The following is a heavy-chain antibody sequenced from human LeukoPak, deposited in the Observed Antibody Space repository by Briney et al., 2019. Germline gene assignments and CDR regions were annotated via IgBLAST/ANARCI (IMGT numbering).Heavy chain of an antibody. Sequence: PSETLSLTCTVSGDSISSSSYYWVWLRQPPGKGLEWIATIYYSGSTYYNPSLKSRVTISVDTSKNQFPLKLGSVTAADTAMYYCARYWGPYDNSGAYFDYWSQGTLVTVSS. CDR1: GDSISSSSYY. CDR3: ARYWGPYDNSGAYFDY. CDR2: IYYSGST. J-gene: IGHJ4*02. D-gene: IGHD3-22*01. V-gene: IGHV4-39*01.